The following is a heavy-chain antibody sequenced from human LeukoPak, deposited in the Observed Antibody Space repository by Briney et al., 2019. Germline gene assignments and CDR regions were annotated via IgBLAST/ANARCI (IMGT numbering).Heavy chain of an antibody. CDR3: ARGYYYGSGSPSY. J-gene: IGHJ4*02. D-gene: IGHD3-10*01. CDR2: ISSSSSYI. Sequence: SRGSLRLSCAASGFTFSSYSMNWVRQAPGKGLEWVSSISSSSSYIYYADSVKGRFTISRDNAKNSLYLQMNSLRAEDTAVYYCARGYYYGSGSPSYWGQGTLVTVSS. CDR1: GFTFSSYS. V-gene: IGHV3-21*01.